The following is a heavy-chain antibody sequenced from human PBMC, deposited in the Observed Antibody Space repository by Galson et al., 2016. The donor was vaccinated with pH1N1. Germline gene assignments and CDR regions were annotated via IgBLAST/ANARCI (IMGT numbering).Heavy chain of an antibody. CDR3: ARPSRNFGDYAY. D-gene: IGHD4-17*01. Sequence: ETLSLTCSVSGGSVGSDCYWGWIRQPPGKGLEWIGSIYYSGSTYYNPSLRGRVTISMDTSRNQLSLMLTSVAAADTAVYYCARPSRNFGDYAYWGQGTLVAVSS. CDR2: IYYSGST. J-gene: IGHJ4*02. V-gene: IGHV4-39*01. CDR1: GGSVGSDCY.